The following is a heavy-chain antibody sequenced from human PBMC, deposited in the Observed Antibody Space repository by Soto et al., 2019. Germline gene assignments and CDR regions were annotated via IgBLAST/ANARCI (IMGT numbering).Heavy chain of an antibody. J-gene: IGHJ4*02. D-gene: IGHD5-12*01. Sequence: GGPLRLSCAASGFTFSSYGISWVRQAPGKGLDWVSAISGSGGSTYYADSVKGRFTISRDNAKNTLYLQMNSLRAEDTAVYYCARDNGGGYNHYWGQGTLVTVSS. CDR3: ARDNGGGYNHY. CDR1: GFTFSSYG. CDR2: ISGSGGST. V-gene: IGHV3-23*01.